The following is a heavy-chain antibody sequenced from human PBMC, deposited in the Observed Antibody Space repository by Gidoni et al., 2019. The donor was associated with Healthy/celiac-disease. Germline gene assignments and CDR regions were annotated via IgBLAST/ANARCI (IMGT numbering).Heavy chain of an antibody. V-gene: IGHV4-59*01. Sequence: QVQLQESGPGLVKPSETLSLTCTVSGGSISSYYWSWIRQPPGKGLEWIGYIYYSGSTNYNPSLKSRVTISVDTSKNQFSLKLSSVTAADTAVYYCARYGSSSSADYYYYYGMDVWGQGTTVTVSS. CDR3: ARYGSSSSADYYYYYGMDV. J-gene: IGHJ6*02. CDR1: GGSISSYY. CDR2: IYYSGST. D-gene: IGHD6-6*01.